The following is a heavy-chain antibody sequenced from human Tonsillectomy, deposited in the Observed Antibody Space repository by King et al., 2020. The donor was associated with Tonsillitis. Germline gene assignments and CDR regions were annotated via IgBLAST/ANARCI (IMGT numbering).Heavy chain of an antibody. CDR1: GYTFTSYG. J-gene: IGHJ3*02. Sequence: VQLVESGAEVKKPGASVKVSCKASGYTFTSYGISWVRQAPGQGLEWMGWISAYNGNTNYAQKLQGRVTMTTDTSTSTAYMELRSLRSDDTAVYYCARDMAPIAVAGPDAFDIWGQGTMVTVSS. CDR2: ISAYNGNT. V-gene: IGHV1-18*01. D-gene: IGHD6-19*01. CDR3: ARDMAPIAVAGPDAFDI.